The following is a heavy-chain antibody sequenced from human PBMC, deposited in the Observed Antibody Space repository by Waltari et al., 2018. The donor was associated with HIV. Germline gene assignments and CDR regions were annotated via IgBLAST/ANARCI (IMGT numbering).Heavy chain of an antibody. J-gene: IGHJ4*02. CDR2: IHAAECSS. CDR1: GFILNDHY. D-gene: IGHD1-26*01. CDR3: ARAGLGGLIQDFDL. V-gene: IGHV1-46*02. Sequence: QVQLIQPQIEMRKPGTSVRLSCQASGFILNDHYTHWLRQDPRQRFEWVALIHAAECSSSFPQKSQARLTLTRDSFMGTVHMDLMTPQSGVTAVYFWARAGLGGLIQDFDLWGRGTQLIVSS.